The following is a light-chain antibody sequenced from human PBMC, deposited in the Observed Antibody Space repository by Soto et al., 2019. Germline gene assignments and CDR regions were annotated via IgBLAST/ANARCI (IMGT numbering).Light chain of an antibody. V-gene: IGLV1-40*01. J-gene: IGLJ3*02. Sequence: QSVLTQPPSVSGGPGQRVTISCTGSSSNIGAGYDVHWYQQLPGTAPKLLIYGNSNRPSGVPDRFSGSKSGTSASLAITGLQAEDEADYDCQSYDSSLSDWVFGGGTQLTVL. CDR3: QSYDSSLSDWV. CDR2: GNS. CDR1: SSNIGAGYD.